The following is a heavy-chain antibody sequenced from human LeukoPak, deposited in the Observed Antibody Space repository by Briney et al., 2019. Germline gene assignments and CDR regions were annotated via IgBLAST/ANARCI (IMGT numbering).Heavy chain of an antibody. V-gene: IGHV3-66*01. J-gene: IGHJ3*02. CDR1: GFIVSSNH. Sequence: GGSLRLSCDASGFIVSSNHMSWVRQAPGKGLEWVSVIFVGGNTYYADSVKGRFTISRDNSKNTVYLQMNSLRVDDTALYYCAREKGSSLHDAHDIWGQGTMVTVSS. CDR3: AREKGSSLHDAHDI. CDR2: IFVGGNT. D-gene: IGHD6-13*01.